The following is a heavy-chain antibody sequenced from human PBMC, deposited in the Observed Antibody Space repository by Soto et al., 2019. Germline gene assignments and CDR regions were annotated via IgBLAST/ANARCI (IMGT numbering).Heavy chain of an antibody. J-gene: IGHJ3*02. V-gene: IGHV1-3*01. Sequence: QVQFVQSGAEVKEPGASVKVSCKASGYTFTSYGLHWVRQAPGQSLEWMGWINPDNGDTKHSQKFQGRVTITRDTSASTAYMELRSLRYEDTAVYYCAGDDGDRAFDIWGQGTTVTVSS. CDR2: INPDNGDT. CDR3: AGDDGDRAFDI. D-gene: IGHD2-21*01. CDR1: GYTFTSYG.